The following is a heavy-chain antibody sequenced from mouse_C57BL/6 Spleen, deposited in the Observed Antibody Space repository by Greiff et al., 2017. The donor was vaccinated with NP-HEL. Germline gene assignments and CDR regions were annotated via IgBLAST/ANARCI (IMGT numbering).Heavy chain of an antibody. CDR3: ARRGFTTVAPGFAY. D-gene: IGHD1-1*01. CDR1: GYAFSSSW. V-gene: IGHV1-82*01. J-gene: IGHJ3*01. CDR2: IYPGDGDT. Sequence: QVQLKESGPELVKPGASVKISCKASGYAFSSSWMNWVKQRPGKGLEWIGRIYPGDGDTNYNGKFKGKATLTADKSSSTAYMQLSSLTSEDSAVYFCARRGFTTVAPGFAYWGQGTLVTVSA.